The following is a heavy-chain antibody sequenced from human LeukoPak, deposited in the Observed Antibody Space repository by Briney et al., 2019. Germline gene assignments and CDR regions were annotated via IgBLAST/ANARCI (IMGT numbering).Heavy chain of an antibody. D-gene: IGHD4-17*01. J-gene: IGHJ4*02. V-gene: IGHV3-23*01. Sequence: GGALRLSCAAPPFTFISYAMSWGCQAPGKVLGWDSAISGSGGSTYYADSVNGRFTISRDNSKNTLYLQMNSLRAEDTAVYYCAKGMTTGVFDYWGQGTLVTVSS. CDR3: AKGMTTGVFDY. CDR1: PFTFISYA. CDR2: ISGSGGST.